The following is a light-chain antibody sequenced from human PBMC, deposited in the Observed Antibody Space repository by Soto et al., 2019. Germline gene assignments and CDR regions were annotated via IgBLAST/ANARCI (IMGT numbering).Light chain of an antibody. Sequence: QSALTQPRSGSGSPGQSVTISCTGTSSDVGGYNYVSWYQQHPGKAPKLMIYDVSKRPSGVPDRFSGSKSGNTASLTISGLHAEDEADYYCCSYAGSYTLFGGGTKLTVL. J-gene: IGLJ2*01. CDR1: SSDVGGYNY. CDR3: CSYAGSYTL. CDR2: DVS. V-gene: IGLV2-11*01.